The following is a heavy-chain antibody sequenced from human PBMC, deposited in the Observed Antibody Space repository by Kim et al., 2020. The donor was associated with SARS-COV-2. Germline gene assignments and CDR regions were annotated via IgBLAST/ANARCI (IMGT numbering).Heavy chain of an antibody. Sequence: SETLSLTCTVSGGSISSSSYYWGWIRQPPGKGLEWIGSIYYSGSTYYNPSLKSRVTISVDTSKNQFSLNLSSVTAADTAVYYCARHVGRLFIEAAPYYSAYWGQGALVTVSS. V-gene: IGHV4-39*01. CDR1: GGSISSSSYY. CDR2: IYYSGST. D-gene: IGHD6-13*01. CDR3: ARHVGRLFIEAAPYYSAY. J-gene: IGHJ4*02.